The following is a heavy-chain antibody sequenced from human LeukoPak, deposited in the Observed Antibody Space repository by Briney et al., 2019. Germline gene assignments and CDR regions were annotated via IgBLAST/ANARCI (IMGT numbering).Heavy chain of an antibody. V-gene: IGHV1-18*01. Sequence: GASVKVSCKASGYTFTSYGISWVRQAPGQGLEWMGWISAYNGNANYAQKFQGRVTITADESTSTAYMELSSLRSEDTAVYYCASTVVPAKDGAFDIWGQGTMVTVSS. J-gene: IGHJ3*02. CDR1: GYTFTSYG. CDR2: ISAYNGNA. CDR3: ASTVVPAKDGAFDI. D-gene: IGHD2-2*01.